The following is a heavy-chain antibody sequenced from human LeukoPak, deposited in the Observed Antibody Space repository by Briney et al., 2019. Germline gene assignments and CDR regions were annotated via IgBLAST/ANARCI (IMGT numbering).Heavy chain of an antibody. D-gene: IGHD3-9*01. J-gene: IGHJ4*02. CDR1: GFTFSRYW. CDR2: INSDGRST. V-gene: IGHV3-74*01. CDR3: VRGADTGYSSDS. Sequence: GSLRLSCVASGFTFSRYWMHWVRQAPGKGLVWVSRINSDGRSTNYADSVKGRFSISRDNAENTLYLQMNSLRVEDPAVYYCVRGADTGYSSDSWGQGTLVTVSS.